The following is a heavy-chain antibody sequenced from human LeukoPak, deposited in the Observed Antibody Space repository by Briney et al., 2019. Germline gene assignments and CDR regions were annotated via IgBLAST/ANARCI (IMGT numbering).Heavy chain of an antibody. CDR2: ISDRGTSI. J-gene: IGHJ4*02. CDR3: VRNDTSGVGLDY. CDR1: GFTFSNHA. V-gene: IGHV3-23*01. Sequence: GGSLRLSCAASGFTFSNHAMTWVRQAPGKGLEWVSNISDRGTSINYAVSVKGRFSISRDNAKNTLYLQMNSLRDEDTAVYYCVRNDTSGVGLDYWGQGSLATVSS. D-gene: IGHD3-3*01.